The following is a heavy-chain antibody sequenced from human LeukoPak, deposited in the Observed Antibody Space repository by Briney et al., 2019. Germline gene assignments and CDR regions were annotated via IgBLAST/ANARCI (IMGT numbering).Heavy chain of an antibody. D-gene: IGHD6-13*01. CDR1: GGSISSYY. CDR2: IYYSGST. J-gene: IGHJ4*02. CDR3: ARGAGYSSSFFDY. V-gene: IGHV4-59*01. Sequence: SETLSLTCTVSGGSISSYYWSWIRQPPGKGLEWIGYIYYSGSTNYNPSPKSRVTISVDTSKNQFSLKLSSVTAADTAVYYCARGAGYSSSFFDYWGQGTLVTVSS.